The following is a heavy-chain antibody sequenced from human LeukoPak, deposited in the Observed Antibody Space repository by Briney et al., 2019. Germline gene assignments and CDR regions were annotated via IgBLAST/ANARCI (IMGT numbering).Heavy chain of an antibody. CDR2: IYYSGST. CDR1: GGSISSYY. CDR3: ARGPFSGSYSGAFDI. J-gene: IGHJ3*02. V-gene: IGHV4-59*12. Sequence: SETLSLTCTVSGGSISSYYWSWIRQPPGKGLEWIGYIYYSGSTYYNPSLKSRVTISVDTSKNQFSLKLSSVTAADTAVYYCARGPFSGSYSGAFDIWGQGTMVTVSS. D-gene: IGHD1-26*01.